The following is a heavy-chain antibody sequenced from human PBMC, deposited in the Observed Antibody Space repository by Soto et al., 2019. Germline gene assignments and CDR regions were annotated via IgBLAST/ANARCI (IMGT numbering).Heavy chain of an antibody. J-gene: IGHJ4*02. D-gene: IGHD6-6*01. CDR1: GGSFSGYY. CDR3: ASTIAATHDY. Sequence: PSETLSLTCAVYGGSFSGYYWSWIRQPPGKGLEWIGEINHSGSTNYNPSLKSRVTISVDTSKNQFSLKLSSVTAADTAVYYCASTIAATHDYWGQGTLVTVSS. CDR2: INHSGST. V-gene: IGHV4-34*01.